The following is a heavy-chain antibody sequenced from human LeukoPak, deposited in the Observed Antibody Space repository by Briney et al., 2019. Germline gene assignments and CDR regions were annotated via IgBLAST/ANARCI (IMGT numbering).Heavy chain of an antibody. D-gene: IGHD6-19*01. Sequence: SETLSLTCTVSGGSISSSSYYWGWIRQPPGKGLEWIGSTYYSGSTYYNPSLKSRVTISVDTSKKQFSLKLSSVTAADTAVYYCASELQWLATPNYFDYWGQGTLVTVSS. V-gene: IGHV4-39*02. CDR2: TYYSGST. CDR1: GGSISSSSYY. CDR3: ASELQWLATPNYFDY. J-gene: IGHJ4*02.